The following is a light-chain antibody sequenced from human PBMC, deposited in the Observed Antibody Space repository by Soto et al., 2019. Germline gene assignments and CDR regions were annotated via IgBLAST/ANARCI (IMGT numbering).Light chain of an antibody. CDR3: SSYTSSTTL. Sequence: QSALTQPPSVSGSPGQSVTISCTGTSSDVGSYNRVSWYQQPPGTAPKLMIYEVNNRPSGVPDRFSGSKSGNTASLTISGLQAEDEADYYCSSYTSSTTLFGGGTKVTVL. CDR2: EVN. CDR1: SSDVGSYNR. V-gene: IGLV2-18*02. J-gene: IGLJ2*01.